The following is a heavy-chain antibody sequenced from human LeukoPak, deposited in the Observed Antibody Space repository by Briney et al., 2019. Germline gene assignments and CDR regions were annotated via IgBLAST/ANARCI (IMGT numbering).Heavy chain of an antibody. CDR2: ISGSGGST. J-gene: IGHJ4*02. CDR3: ARSGGGFTADFDY. Sequence: GGSLRLSCAASGFTFSSYAMTWVRQAPGKGLKWVSIISGSGGSTYYADSVKGRFTISRDNSKNTLYLQMNSLRPDDTALCYCARSGGGFTADFDYWGQGTLVTVSS. V-gene: IGHV3-23*01. D-gene: IGHD4-23*01. CDR1: GFTFSSYA.